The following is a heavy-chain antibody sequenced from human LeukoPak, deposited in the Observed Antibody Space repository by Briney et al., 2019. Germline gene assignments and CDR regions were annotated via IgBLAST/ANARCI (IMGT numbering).Heavy chain of an antibody. D-gene: IGHD2-2*01. CDR1: GYTFTSYD. CDR2: MNPNSGNT. Sequence: SVKVSCKASGYTFTSYDINWVRQATGQGLEWMGWMNPNSGNTGYAQKFQGRVTITRNTSISTAYMELSSLRSEDTAVYYCARVAGYCSSTSCYDYFDYWGQGTLVTVSS. CDR3: ARVAGYCSSTSCYDYFDY. V-gene: IGHV1-8*03. J-gene: IGHJ4*02.